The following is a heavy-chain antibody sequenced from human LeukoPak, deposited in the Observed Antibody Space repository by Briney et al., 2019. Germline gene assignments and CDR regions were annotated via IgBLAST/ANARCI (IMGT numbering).Heavy chain of an antibody. CDR3: ASFLGYSYGYYFDY. V-gene: IGHV4-31*11. J-gene: IGHJ4*02. CDR1: GGCFSGYY. CDR2: IYYSGST. Sequence: PSETLSLTCAVYGGCFSGYYWSWIRQHPGKGLEWIGYIYYSGSTYYNPSLKSRVTISVDTSKNQFSLKLSSVTAADTAVYYCASFLGYSYGYYFDYWGQGTLVTVSS. D-gene: IGHD5-18*01.